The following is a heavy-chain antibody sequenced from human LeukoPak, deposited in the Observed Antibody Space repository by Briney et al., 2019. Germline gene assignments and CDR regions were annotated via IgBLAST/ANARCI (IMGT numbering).Heavy chain of an antibody. CDR3: AKTTYCGGDCYSWYFDY. D-gene: IGHD2-21*02. CDR1: GITFSSYG. Sequence: GGTLRLPCAASGITFSSYGMSWVRQAPGKGLEWVSAISGTGGNTHYPDSVKGRFTISRDNSKNTLYLQMNSLRAEDTAVYHCAKTTYCGGDCYSWYFDYWGQGTLVTVSS. V-gene: IGHV3-23*01. CDR2: ISGTGGNT. J-gene: IGHJ4*02.